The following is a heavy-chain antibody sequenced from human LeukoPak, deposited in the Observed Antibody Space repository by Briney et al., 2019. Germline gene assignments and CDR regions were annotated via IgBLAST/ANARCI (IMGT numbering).Heavy chain of an antibody. CDR3: ARSLGSYGAFDI. V-gene: IGHV3-48*01. J-gene: IGHJ3*02. D-gene: IGHD1-26*01. CDR2: ISSSSSTT. CDR1: GFTFSSYS. Sequence: GGSLRLSCAASGFTFSSYSMNWVRQAPGKGLEWVSYISSSSSTTYYADSVKGRFTISRDNAKNSLYLQMNSLRAEDTAVYYCARSLGSYGAFDIWGQGTMVTVSS.